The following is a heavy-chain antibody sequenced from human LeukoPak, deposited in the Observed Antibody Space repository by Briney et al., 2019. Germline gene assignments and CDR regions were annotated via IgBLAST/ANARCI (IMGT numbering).Heavy chain of an antibody. D-gene: IGHD5-18*01. V-gene: IGHV4-39*01. J-gene: IGHJ4*02. CDR1: GGSISSSSYY. Sequence: SETLSLTCTVSGGSISSSSYYWGWIRQPPGKGLEWIGSIYYSGGTYYNPSLKSRVTISVDTSKNQFSLKLSSVTAADTAVYYCARHLAMVLDYWGQGTLVTVSS. CDR2: IYYSGGT. CDR3: ARHLAMVLDY.